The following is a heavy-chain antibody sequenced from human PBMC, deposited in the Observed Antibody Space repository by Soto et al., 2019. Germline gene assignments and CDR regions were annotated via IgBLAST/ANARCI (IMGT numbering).Heavy chain of an antibody. CDR3: AREYSGSYFRY. CDR1: GCTFSSYS. J-gene: IGHJ4*02. D-gene: IGHD1-26*01. CDR2: ISSSSSTI. V-gene: IGHV3-48*01. Sequence: GGSLRLSCAASGCTFSSYSMNWVRQAPGKGLEWVSYISSSSSTIYYADSVKGRFTISRDNAKNSLYLQMNSPRAEDTAVYYCAREYSGSYFRYWGQGTLVTVSS.